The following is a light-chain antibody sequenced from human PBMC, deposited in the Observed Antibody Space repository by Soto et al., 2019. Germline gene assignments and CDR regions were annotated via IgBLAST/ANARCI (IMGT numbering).Light chain of an antibody. CDR2: KTS. V-gene: IGKV1-5*03. Sequence: DIQVTQSPSTLSAYVGDRVIITCRASQNVNIWLAWYQQRPREAPKLLIYKTSSLESGVPSRFRGSGSGTEFTLTISSLEPDDFGTYFCLQYNSHPYTFGQGTKLEIK. CDR1: QNVNIW. J-gene: IGKJ2*01. CDR3: LQYNSHPYT.